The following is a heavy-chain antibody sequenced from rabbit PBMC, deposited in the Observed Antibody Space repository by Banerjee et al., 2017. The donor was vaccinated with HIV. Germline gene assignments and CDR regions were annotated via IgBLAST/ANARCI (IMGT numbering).Heavy chain of an antibody. CDR1: GFSFSSGYY. Sequence: QQQLEESGGGLVKPGGTLTLTCKASGFSFSSGYYMCWARQAPGKGLEWIACIDESSGYTWYASWAKGRFTISKTSSTTVTLQMTSLTAADTATYFCARGVVTYGYAGYGYATYFNLWGPGTLVTVS. CDR3: ARGVVTYGYAGYGYATYFNL. CDR2: IDESSGYT. D-gene: IGHD6-1*01. J-gene: IGHJ4*01. V-gene: IGHV1S45*01.